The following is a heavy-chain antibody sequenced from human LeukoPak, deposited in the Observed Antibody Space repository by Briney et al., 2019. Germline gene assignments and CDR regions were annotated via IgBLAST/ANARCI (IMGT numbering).Heavy chain of an antibody. D-gene: IGHD6-13*01. CDR2: ISAYNGDA. CDR3: ARARASDSSWYGLH. Sequence: GASVKVSCKASGYTFTSFGITWVRQAPGQGLEWMGWISAYNGDANYAQNLQGRVTMTTDTSTSTVYMELRSLRSDDTAVYYCARARASDSSWYGLHWGQGTLVTVSS. J-gene: IGHJ4*02. V-gene: IGHV1-18*01. CDR1: GYTFTSFG.